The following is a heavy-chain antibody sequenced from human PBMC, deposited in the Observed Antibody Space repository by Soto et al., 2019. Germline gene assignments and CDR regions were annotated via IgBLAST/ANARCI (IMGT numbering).Heavy chain of an antibody. D-gene: IGHD5-18*01. CDR3: ARLVGRGYSYGYGAFDI. V-gene: IGHV1-46*01. CDR1: GYTFTSYY. CDR2: INPSGGST. Sequence: AASVKVSCKASGYTFTSYYMHWVRQAPGQGLEWMGIINPSGGSTSYAQKFQGRVTMTRDTSTSTVYMELSSLRSEDTAVYYCARLVGRGYSYGYGAFDIWGKGTRVTVS. J-gene: IGHJ3*02.